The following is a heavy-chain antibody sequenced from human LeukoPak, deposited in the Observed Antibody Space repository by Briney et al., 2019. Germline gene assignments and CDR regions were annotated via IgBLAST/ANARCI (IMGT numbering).Heavy chain of an antibody. J-gene: IGHJ4*02. CDR1: GGSFSGYY. CDR3: ARDSPYGFDY. Sequence: SSETLSLTCAVYGGSFSGYYWSWIRQPPGKGLEWIGEINHSGSTNYNPSLKSRVTISVDTSKNQFSLKLSSVTAADTAVYYCARDSPYGFDYWGQGTLVTVSS. CDR2: INHSGST. D-gene: IGHD3-10*01. V-gene: IGHV4-34*01.